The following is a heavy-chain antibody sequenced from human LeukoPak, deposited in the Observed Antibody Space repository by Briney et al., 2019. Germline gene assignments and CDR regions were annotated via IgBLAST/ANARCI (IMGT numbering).Heavy chain of an antibody. D-gene: IGHD6-13*01. V-gene: IGHV4-61*01. Sequence: SETLSLTCTVSGGSVSSGSYYWSWIRQPPGKGLEWIGYIYYSGSTSYNPSLKSRVTISVDMSKNQFSLKLSSVTAADTAVYYCARVGSSWYQFDYWGQGTLVTVSS. CDR2: IYYSGST. J-gene: IGHJ4*02. CDR1: GGSVSSGSYY. CDR3: ARVGSSWYQFDY.